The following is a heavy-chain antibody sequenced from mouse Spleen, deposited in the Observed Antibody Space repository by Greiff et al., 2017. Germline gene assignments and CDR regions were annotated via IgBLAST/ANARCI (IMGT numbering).Heavy chain of an antibody. CDR2: IYPGSGST. V-gene: IGHV1-55*01. Sequence: QVQLQQSGAELVKPGASVKMSCKASGYTFTSYWITWVKQRPGQGLEWIGDIYPGSGSTNYNEKFKSKATLTVDTSSSTAYMQLSSLTSEDSAVYYCARDYDGSAWFAYWGQGTLVTVSA. D-gene: IGHD1-1*01. CDR3: ARDYDGSAWFAY. CDR1: GYTFTSYW. J-gene: IGHJ3*01.